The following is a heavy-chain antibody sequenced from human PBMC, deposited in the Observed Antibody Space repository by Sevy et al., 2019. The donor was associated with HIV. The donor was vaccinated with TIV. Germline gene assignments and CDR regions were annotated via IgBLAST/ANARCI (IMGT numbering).Heavy chain of an antibody. CDR3: AKDLRGYGMDV. J-gene: IGHJ6*02. CDR1: GFTFSSYG. CDR2: ISYDGSNK. Sequence: GWSLRLSCAASGFTFSSYGMHWVRQAPGKGLEWVAVISYDGSNKYYADSVKGRFTISRDNSKNTLYLQMNSLRAEDTAVYYCAKDLRGYGMDVWGQGTTVTVSS. V-gene: IGHV3-30*18.